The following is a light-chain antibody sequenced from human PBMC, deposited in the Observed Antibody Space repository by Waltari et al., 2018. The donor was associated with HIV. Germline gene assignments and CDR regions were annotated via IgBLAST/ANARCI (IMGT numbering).Light chain of an antibody. Sequence: DIQRTQSPSSLSASVVDRVTITCRASQSISSYLNWYQQKPGKDPKLLIYAASSLQSGVPSRFSGSGSGTDFTLTISSLQPEDFATYYCQQSYSTPVTFGQGTRLEIK. V-gene: IGKV1-39*01. CDR3: QQSYSTPVT. J-gene: IGKJ5*01. CDR2: AAS. CDR1: QSISSY.